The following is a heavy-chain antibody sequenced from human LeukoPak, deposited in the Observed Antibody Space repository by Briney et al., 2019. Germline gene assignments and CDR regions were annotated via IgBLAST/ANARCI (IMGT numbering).Heavy chain of an antibody. D-gene: IGHD6-13*01. J-gene: IGHJ5*02. Sequence: SETLSLTCAVSGYSISSSNWWGWIRQPPGKELEWIGYIYYSGSTNYNPSLKSRVTMSVDTSKNQFSLKLSSVTALDTAVYYCARAAAAGDWFDPWGQGSLVSVSS. CDR2: IYYSGST. CDR1: GYSISSSNW. CDR3: ARAAAAGDWFDP. V-gene: IGHV4-28*06.